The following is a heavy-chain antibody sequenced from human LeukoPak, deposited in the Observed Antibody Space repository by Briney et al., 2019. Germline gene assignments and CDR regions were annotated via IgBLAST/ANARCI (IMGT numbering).Heavy chain of an antibody. CDR2: IYYSGST. D-gene: IGHD4-11*01. CDR1: GGSVSRSNYY. J-gene: IGHJ4*02. Sequence: ASETLSLTCSVSGGSVSRSNYYWGWIRQPPGKGLEWIGSIYYSGSTYYNPSLKSRVTISVDTSKNQFSLKLSSVTAADTAVYYCATLHVPFDYWGQGTLVTVSS. CDR3: ATLHVPFDY. V-gene: IGHV4-39*01.